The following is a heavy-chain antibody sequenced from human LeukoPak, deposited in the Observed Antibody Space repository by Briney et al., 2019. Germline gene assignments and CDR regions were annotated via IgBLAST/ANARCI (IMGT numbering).Heavy chain of an antibody. V-gene: IGHV4-34*01. CDR1: GGSFSGYC. Sequence: SETLSLTCAVYGGSFSGYCWSWIRQPPGKGLEWIGEINRSGSTNYNPSLKSRVTISVDTSKNQFSLKLSSVTAADTAVYYCARGGGDMVYFDYWGQGTLVTVSS. CDR3: ARGGGDMVYFDY. J-gene: IGHJ4*02. D-gene: IGHD3-16*01. CDR2: INRSGST.